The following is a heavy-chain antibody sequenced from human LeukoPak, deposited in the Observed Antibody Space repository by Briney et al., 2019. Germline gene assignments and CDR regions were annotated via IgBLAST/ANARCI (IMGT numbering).Heavy chain of an antibody. CDR3: AKGDSGGYYPFYF. CDR1: GFSFSSYG. CDR2: TSASGGNT. V-gene: IGHV3-23*01. Sequence: GGSLRLSCAASGFSFSSYGMSWVRQAPGEGLEWVAITSASGGNTFYADSVEGRFTISRDNSKNTLYLQMNSLGADDTALYYCAKGDSGGYYPFYFWGQGTLVTVSS. D-gene: IGHD1-26*01. J-gene: IGHJ4*02.